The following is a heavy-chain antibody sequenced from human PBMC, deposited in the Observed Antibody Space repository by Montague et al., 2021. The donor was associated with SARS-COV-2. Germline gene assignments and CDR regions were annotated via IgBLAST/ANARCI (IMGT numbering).Heavy chain of an antibody. J-gene: IGHJ5*02. CDR1: GGSFNFYY. V-gene: IGHV4-34*01. CDR2: IHHRGST. CDR3: ASGQEVCAIDGALNH. D-gene: IGHD2-2*01. Sequence: SETLSLTCGVAGGSFNFYYWSWIRQPPGNGLEWFGEIHHRGSTINNSSLNTRVTITMDTSKNQFSLNLNPVTAADTAVYYCASGQEVCAIDGALNHWGQGTLVTVSS.